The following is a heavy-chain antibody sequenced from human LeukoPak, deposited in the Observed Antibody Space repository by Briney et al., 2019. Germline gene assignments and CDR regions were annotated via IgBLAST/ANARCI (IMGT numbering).Heavy chain of an antibody. CDR3: ARARITMVRGVMIIRGGHLDS. CDR1: GGSFSGYY. D-gene: IGHD3-10*01. J-gene: IGHJ4*02. CDR2: INHGGST. Sequence: SETLSLTCAVYGGSFSGYYWSWIRQPPGKGLEWIGEINHGGSTNYNPSLKSRITLSVDTSKNQFSLKLTSVTAADTAVYYCARARITMVRGVMIIRGGHLDSWGQGTLVTVSS. V-gene: IGHV4-34*01.